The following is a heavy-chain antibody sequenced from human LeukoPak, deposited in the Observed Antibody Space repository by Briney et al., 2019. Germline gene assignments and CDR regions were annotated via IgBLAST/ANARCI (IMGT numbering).Heavy chain of an antibody. J-gene: IGHJ3*02. D-gene: IGHD4-23*01. CDR2: IYYSGST. V-gene: IGHV4-61*01. CDR1: GGSISSSSYY. Sequence: SETLSLTCTVSGGSISSSSYYWSWIRQPPGKGLEWIGYIYYSGSTNYNPSLKSRVTISVDTSKNQFSLKLSSVTAADTAVYYCATTVVTPMAFDIWGQGTMVTVSS. CDR3: ATTVVTPMAFDI.